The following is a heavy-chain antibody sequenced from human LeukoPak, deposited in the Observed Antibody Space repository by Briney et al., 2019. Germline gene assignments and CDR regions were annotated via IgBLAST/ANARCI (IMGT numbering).Heavy chain of an antibody. V-gene: IGHV4-30-4*07. CDR3: ARVEKHLVRGVITHYYYYYMDV. D-gene: IGHD3-10*01. CDR1: GGSISSGGYS. J-gene: IGHJ6*03. CDR2: IYYSGST. Sequence: SETLSLTCAVSGGSISSGGYSWSWIRQPPGKGLEWIGYIYYSGSTYYNPSLKSRVTISVDTSKNQFSLKLSSVTAADTAVYYGARVEKHLVRGVITHYYYYYMDVWGKGTTVTVSS.